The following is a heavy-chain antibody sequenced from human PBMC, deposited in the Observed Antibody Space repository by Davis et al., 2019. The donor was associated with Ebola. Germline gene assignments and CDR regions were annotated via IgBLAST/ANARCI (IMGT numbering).Heavy chain of an antibody. CDR3: ARAQFPTTSDH. CDR2: INPHNGNT. V-gene: IGHV1-18*04. J-gene: IGHJ4*02. CDR1: GYTFTNYG. D-gene: IGHD1-1*01. Sequence: ASVKVSCKASGYTFTNYGITWVRQAPGQGLEWMGWINPHNGNTNYAQNVQGRVIMTSDTATTTAYMEVGSLRPDDTAVYYCARAQFPTTSDHWGQGTLVTVSS.